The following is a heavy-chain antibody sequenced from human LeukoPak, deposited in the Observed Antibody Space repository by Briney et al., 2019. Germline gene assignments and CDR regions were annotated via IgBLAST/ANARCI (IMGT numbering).Heavy chain of an antibody. CDR1: GFTFSSYG. V-gene: IGHV3-30*02. Sequence: GGSLRLSCAASGFTFSSYGMSWVRQAPGKGLEWVAFIRYDGTNKYYADSVEGRFTISRDNVKNSLYLQMNSLRAEDTAVYYCARGRDSSSSYPGYWGQGTLVTVSS. CDR3: ARGRDSSSSYPGY. D-gene: IGHD6-6*01. CDR2: IRYDGTNK. J-gene: IGHJ4*02.